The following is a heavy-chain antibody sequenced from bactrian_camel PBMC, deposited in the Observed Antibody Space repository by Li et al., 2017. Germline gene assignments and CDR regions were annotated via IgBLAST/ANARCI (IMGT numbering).Heavy chain of an antibody. CDR2: VDADGET. V-gene: IGHV3S53*01. D-gene: IGHD2*01. Sequence: GSAQAGGSLRLSCKLSESHNVDYCMGWYRQATGKEREEVAVVDADGETTYADSVKGRFTLSKDNAKNILYLQMNNLEPEDTALYYCAAAAVGQWSCSWPASGGYSVWGQGTQVTVSS. J-gene: IGHJ2*01. CDR1: ESHNVDYC. CDR3: AAAAVGQWSCSWPASGGYSV.